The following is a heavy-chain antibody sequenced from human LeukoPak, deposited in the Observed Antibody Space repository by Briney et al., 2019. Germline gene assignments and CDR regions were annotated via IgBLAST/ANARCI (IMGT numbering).Heavy chain of an antibody. Sequence: SETLSLTCTVSGGSISSYYWSWIRQPPGKGLEWIGYIYYSGSTNYNPSLKSRVTISVDASKNQFSLKLSSVTAADTAVYYCARGPYGDYDIDWFDPWGQGTLVTVSS. D-gene: IGHD4-17*01. CDR1: GGSISSYY. CDR2: IYYSGST. V-gene: IGHV4-59*01. CDR3: ARGPYGDYDIDWFDP. J-gene: IGHJ5*02.